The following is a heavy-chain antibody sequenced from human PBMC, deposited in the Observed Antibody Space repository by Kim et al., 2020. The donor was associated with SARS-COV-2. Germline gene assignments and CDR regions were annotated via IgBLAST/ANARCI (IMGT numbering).Heavy chain of an antibody. CDR1: GFTFSDYH. CDR2: ISSSSDYT. Sequence: GGSLRLSCTASGFTFSDYHMSWIRQAPGKGLEWVSYISSSSDYTKYADSVRGRFTISRDNAKNSLYLQMDNLRDEETAVFYCVRGGYTNWFDPWGQGTLVTVSS. J-gene: IGHJ5*02. V-gene: IGHV3-11*06. D-gene: IGHD5-18*01. CDR3: VRGGYTNWFDP.